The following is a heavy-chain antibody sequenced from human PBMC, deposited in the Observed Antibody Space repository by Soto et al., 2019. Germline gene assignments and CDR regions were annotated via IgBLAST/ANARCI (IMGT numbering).Heavy chain of an antibody. D-gene: IGHD6-19*01. Sequence: QVQLVQSGAEVKKPGSSVKVSCKASGGTFSSYTISWVRQAPGQGLEWMGRIIPILGIANYAQKFQGRVTITADKSTSTAYMELSSLRSEDTAVYYCARDHLIAVAGTRLSWFAPWGQGTLVTVSS. CDR2: IIPILGIA. CDR1: GGTFSSYT. CDR3: ARDHLIAVAGTRLSWFAP. J-gene: IGHJ5*02. V-gene: IGHV1-69*08.